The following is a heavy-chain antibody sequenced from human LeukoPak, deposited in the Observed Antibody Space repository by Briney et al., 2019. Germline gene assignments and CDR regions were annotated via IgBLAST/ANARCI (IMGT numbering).Heavy chain of an antibody. J-gene: IGHJ6*03. D-gene: IGHD3-22*01. Sequence: ASVKVSCKASGYTFTGYYMHWVRQAPGQGLEWMGWINPNSGGTNYAQKFQGRVTMTRDTSISTAYMELSRLRSDDTAVYYCAGASVVMDYYYYYMDVWGKGTTVTVSS. V-gene: IGHV1-2*02. CDR3: AGASVVMDYYYYYMDV. CDR2: INPNSGGT. CDR1: GYTFTGYY.